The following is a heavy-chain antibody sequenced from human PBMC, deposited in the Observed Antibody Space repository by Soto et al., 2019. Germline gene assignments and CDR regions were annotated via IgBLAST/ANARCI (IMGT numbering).Heavy chain of an antibody. CDR2: ITVGNGNS. V-gene: IGHV1-3*01. CDR1: GYTFVNYA. CDR3: ARDGTYASGWYNKKAYTLDV. J-gene: IGHJ6*02. D-gene: IGHD6-19*01. Sequence: ASVKVSCKACGYTFVNYAMHWVRQARGQRLEWVGWITVGNGNSRYSENLRGRVAFTRDTSASTAYMELSSPRSEDTSVYYCARDGTYASGWYNKKAYTLDVWGQGTTVIVSS.